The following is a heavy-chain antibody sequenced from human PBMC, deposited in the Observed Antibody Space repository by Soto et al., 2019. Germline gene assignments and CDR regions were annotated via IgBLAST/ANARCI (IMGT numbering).Heavy chain of an antibody. CDR2: MNPNSGNP. CDR1: GCTVSSYD. CDR3: SSGRFGELGDYYGMDV. Sequence: VSGKASGCTVSSYDINWVHQPTGQGLEWMGWMNPNSGNPGYAQKFQGRVTMTRNTSLSTAYMELSSLRSEDTAVYYCSSGRFGELGDYYGMDVWGQGTTVTVSS. J-gene: IGHJ6*02. D-gene: IGHD3-10*01. V-gene: IGHV1-8*01.